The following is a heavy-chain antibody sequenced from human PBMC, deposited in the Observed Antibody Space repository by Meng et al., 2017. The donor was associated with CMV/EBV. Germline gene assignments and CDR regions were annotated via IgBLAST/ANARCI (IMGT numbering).Heavy chain of an antibody. Sequence: LQPFGAGPLKPSETLSLTSAVYGGSFSGYFCSSFRQSPGKGLEWSGEINHSGSTNYNPSLKSRVTISVDTSKNQCSLKLSSVTAADTAVDYCARGRGRWYFVDYWGQGTLVTVSS. D-gene: IGHD6-13*01. CDR2: INHSGST. J-gene: IGHJ4*02. CDR3: ARGRGRWYFVDY. CDR1: GGSFSGYF. V-gene: IGHV4-34*01.